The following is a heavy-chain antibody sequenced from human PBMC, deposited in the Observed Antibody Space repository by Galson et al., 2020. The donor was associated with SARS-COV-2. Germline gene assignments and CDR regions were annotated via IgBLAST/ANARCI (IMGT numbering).Heavy chain of an antibody. CDR2: VLITGTT. Sequence: SETLSLTCTVSGGSMNSGSYYWNWIRQPPGKGLEWIGHVLITGTTNYNPSLKSRATISLDTSKNQFSLKLTSVTAADTAVYYCRQFALGAVPIDYWGQGTLVTVSS. CDR1: GGSMNSGSYY. CDR3: RQFALGAVPIDY. J-gene: IGHJ4*02. D-gene: IGHD6-19*01. V-gene: IGHV4-61*09.